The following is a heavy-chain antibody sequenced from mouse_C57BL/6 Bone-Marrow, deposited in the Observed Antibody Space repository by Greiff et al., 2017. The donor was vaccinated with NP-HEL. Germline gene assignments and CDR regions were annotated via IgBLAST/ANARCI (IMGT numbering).Heavy chain of an antibody. CDR1: GFNIKDYY. V-gene: IGHV14-2*01. J-gene: IGHJ2*01. CDR2: IDPEDGET. CDR3: ATMGGY. Sequence: EVKLVESGAELVKPGASVKLSCTASGFNIKDYYMHWVKQRTEQGLEWIGRIDPEDGETNYAPKFPGKATITADTSSNKAYLQHSSLTAEDTDVYYCATMGGYWGQGTTLTVSS. D-gene: IGHD2-3*01.